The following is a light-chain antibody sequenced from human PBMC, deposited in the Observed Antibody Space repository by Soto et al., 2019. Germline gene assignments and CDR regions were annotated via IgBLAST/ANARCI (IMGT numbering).Light chain of an antibody. CDR3: QHYDSSPPYT. J-gene: IGKJ2*01. V-gene: IGKV3-20*01. Sequence: EIVLTRSPFTLSLSPGERATLSCRSSRSFASSYLGWYQQKPGQAPRLLIYAASTRATGIPDRFSGSGSATDFTLTISRLEPEDSAVYYCQHYDSSPPYTFGQGTKVDIK. CDR1: RSFASSY. CDR2: AAS.